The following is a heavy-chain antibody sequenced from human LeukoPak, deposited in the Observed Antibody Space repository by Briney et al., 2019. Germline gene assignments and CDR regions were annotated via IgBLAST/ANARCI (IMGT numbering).Heavy chain of an antibody. J-gene: IGHJ3*02. CDR1: GFTFSSYA. Sequence: SGGSLRLSCAASGFTFSSYAMRWVRQAPGKGLEWVAVISYDGSNKYYADSVKGRFTISRDNSKNTLYLQMNSLRAEDTAVYYCARDAERWRFGAFDIWGQGTMVTVSS. CDR2: ISYDGSNK. V-gene: IGHV3-30-3*01. D-gene: IGHD3-10*01. CDR3: ARDAERWRFGAFDI.